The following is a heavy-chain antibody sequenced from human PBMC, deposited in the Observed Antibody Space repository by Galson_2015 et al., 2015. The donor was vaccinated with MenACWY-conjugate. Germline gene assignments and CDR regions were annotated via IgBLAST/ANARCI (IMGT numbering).Heavy chain of an antibody. V-gene: IGHV4-59*01. D-gene: IGHD3-10*01. J-gene: IGHJ6*02. CDR2: IYYSGST. Sequence: WIGYIYYSGSTNYNPSLKSRVTISVDTSKNQFSLKLSSVTAADTAVYYCARASYYGSGSYYSPNYYGMDVWGQGTTVTVSS. CDR3: ARASYYGSGSYYSPNYYGMDV.